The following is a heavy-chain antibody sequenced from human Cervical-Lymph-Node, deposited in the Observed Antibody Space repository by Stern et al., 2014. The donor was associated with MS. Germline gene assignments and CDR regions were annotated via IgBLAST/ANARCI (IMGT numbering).Heavy chain of an antibody. D-gene: IGHD1-26*01. V-gene: IGHV3-21*01. J-gene: IGHJ3*02. CDR3: ARVVGATDAFDM. Sequence: EVQLVESGGGLVKPGGSLRLSCAASGFPFTLYTIHWVRQAPGKGPEWVSSISATNSYIYYADLVKGRFTISRDNAKNSLYLQMNSLRAEDTALYYCARVVGATDAFDMWGQGTMVTVSS. CDR1: GFPFTLYT. CDR2: ISATNSYI.